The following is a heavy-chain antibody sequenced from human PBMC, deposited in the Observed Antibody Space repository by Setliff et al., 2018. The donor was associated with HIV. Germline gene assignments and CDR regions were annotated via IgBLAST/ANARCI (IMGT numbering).Heavy chain of an antibody. Sequence: SETLSLTCGVSGDSITGSFYWGWIRQPPGKGLEWVATIYQTGNTYYSPSLKSRATVSMDMSRNQFSVKLNSATAADTAVYYCARQAWHYDRDGYFIDYWGQGMLVTVSS. V-gene: IGHV4-38-2*01. CDR1: GDSITGSFY. CDR3: ARQAWHYDRDGYFIDY. CDR2: IYQTGNT. D-gene: IGHD3-22*01. J-gene: IGHJ4*02.